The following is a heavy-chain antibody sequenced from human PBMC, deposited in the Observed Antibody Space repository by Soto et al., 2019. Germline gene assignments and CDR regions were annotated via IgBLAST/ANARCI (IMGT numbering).Heavy chain of an antibody. CDR2: IIPIFGTA. CDR3: ARDLKYYYDSSGYLIPYYYYGMDV. Sequence: SVKVSCKASGGTFSSYAISWVRQPPGQGLEWMGGIIPIFGTANYAQKFQGRVTITADESTSTAYMELRSLRSDDTAVYYCARDLKYYYDSSGYLIPYYYYGMDVWGQGTTVTVSS. D-gene: IGHD3-22*01. V-gene: IGHV1-69*13. J-gene: IGHJ6*02. CDR1: GGTFSSYA.